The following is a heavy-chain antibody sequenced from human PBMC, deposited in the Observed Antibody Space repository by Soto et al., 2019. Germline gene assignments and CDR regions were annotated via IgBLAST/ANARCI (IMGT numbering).Heavy chain of an antibody. CDR3: ARDLDTRKQPHHSDYWFDS. CDR2: ISSSSSTI. V-gene: IGHV3-48*02. CDR1: GFTFRSYR. D-gene: IGHD5-18*01. J-gene: IGHJ5*01. Sequence: PGGSLRLSCAASGFTFRSYRMNWVRQAPGKGLEWVSYISSSSSTIYYADSVKGRFTMSRDNAKNSLYLQMNSLRDEDTAVYYCARDLDTRKQPHHSDYWFDSWGQGTLVTASS.